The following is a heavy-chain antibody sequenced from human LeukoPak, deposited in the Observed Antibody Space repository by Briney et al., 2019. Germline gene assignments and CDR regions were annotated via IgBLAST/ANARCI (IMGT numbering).Heavy chain of an antibody. Sequence: GGSLRLSCAASGFTFDDYGMSWVRQAPGKGLEWVSGINWDGGSTGSADSVKGRFTISRDNAKNSLYLQMNSMRAEDTALYYCARDPIPSSSWYGNNWFDPWGQGTLVAVSS. CDR3: ARDPIPSSSWYGNNWFDP. J-gene: IGHJ5*02. V-gene: IGHV3-20*04. D-gene: IGHD6-13*01. CDR2: INWDGGST. CDR1: GFTFDDYG.